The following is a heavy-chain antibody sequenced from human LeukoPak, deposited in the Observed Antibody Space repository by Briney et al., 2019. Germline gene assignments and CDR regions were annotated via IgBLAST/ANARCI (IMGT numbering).Heavy chain of an antibody. CDR2: MNPNSGNT. Sequence: ASVKVSCKASGYTFTSYDINWVRQATGQGLEWMGWMNPNSGNTDYAQKFQGRVTITRNTSISTAYMELSSLGSEDTAVYYCARGGTYYDFWSGYPATPYYMDVWGKGTTVTVSS. D-gene: IGHD3-3*01. V-gene: IGHV1-8*03. J-gene: IGHJ6*03. CDR1: GYTFTSYD. CDR3: ARGGTYYDFWSGYPATPYYMDV.